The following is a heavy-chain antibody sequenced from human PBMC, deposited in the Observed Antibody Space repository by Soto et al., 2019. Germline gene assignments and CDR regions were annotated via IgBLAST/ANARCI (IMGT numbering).Heavy chain of an antibody. CDR3: AAGLYSSSWNRYDY. Sequence: WASVKVSCKASGFTFTSSAVQWVRQARGQRLEWIGWIVVGSGNTNYAQKFQERVTITRDMSTSTAYMELSSLRSEDTAVYYCAAGLYSSSWNRYDYWGQGTLVTVSS. CDR1: GFTFTSSA. V-gene: IGHV1-58*01. J-gene: IGHJ4*02. D-gene: IGHD6-13*01. CDR2: IVVGSGNT.